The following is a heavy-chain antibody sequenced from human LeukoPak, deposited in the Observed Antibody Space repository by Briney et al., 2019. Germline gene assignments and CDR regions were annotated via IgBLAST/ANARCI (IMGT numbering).Heavy chain of an antibody. CDR3: ARDASGNYYGSGSSHY. CDR1: GGSISSGSYY. J-gene: IGHJ4*02. D-gene: IGHD3-10*01. V-gene: IGHV4-61*02. Sequence: SETLSLTCTVSGGSISSGSYYWSWIRQPAGKGLEWIGRIYTSGSTNYNPSLKSRVTISVDTSKNQFSLKLSSVTAADTAVYYCARDASGNYYGSGSSHYWGQGTLVTVSS. CDR2: IYTSGST.